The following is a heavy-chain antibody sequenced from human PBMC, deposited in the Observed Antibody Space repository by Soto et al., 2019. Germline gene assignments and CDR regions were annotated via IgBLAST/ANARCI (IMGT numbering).Heavy chain of an antibody. Sequence: QVQLVESGGGLVKPGGSLRLSCAASGFTFSDYYMTWIRQAPGKGLEWISYIPSSGGAIHYADSVRGRFTISRDNAKNSLYLQMNSLRVEDTAVYYCATYYYGSGSSFDFWGQGTLVTVSS. V-gene: IGHV3-11*01. CDR2: IPSSGGAI. CDR3: ATYYYGSGSSFDF. J-gene: IGHJ4*02. CDR1: GFTFSDYY. D-gene: IGHD3-10*01.